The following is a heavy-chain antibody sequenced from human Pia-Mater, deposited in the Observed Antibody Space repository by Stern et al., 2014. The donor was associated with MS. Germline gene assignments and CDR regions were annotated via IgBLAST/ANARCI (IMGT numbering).Heavy chain of an antibody. CDR2: IYYSGST. D-gene: IGHD5-18*01. V-gene: IGHV4-39*01. J-gene: IGHJ4*02. CDR1: GGSISSSSYY. Sequence: VQLVESGPGLVKPSETLSLTCTVSGGSISSSSYYWGWIRQPPGKGLVWIGSIYYSGSTYYNPSLKSRVTISVDTSKNQFSLQLSSVTAADTAVYYCDGYASWVDYWGQGTLVTVSS. CDR3: DGYASWVDY.